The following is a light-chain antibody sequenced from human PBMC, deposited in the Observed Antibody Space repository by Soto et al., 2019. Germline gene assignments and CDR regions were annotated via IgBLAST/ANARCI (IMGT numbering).Light chain of an antibody. J-gene: IGLJ3*02. CDR3: QVWDSSRNHVV. CDR1: TMRIKN. CDR2: DDT. Sequence: SYELTQPPSVSVAPGQTASITCGGDTMRIKNVHWYQQKAGQAPVLVVYDDTGRSSGIPERFSGSNYENTATLTINRVEAEGEADFYCQVWDSSRNHVVFGGGTKLTVL. V-gene: IGLV3-21*02.